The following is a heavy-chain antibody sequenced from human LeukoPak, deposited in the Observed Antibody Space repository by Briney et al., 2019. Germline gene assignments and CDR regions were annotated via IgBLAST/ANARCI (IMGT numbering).Heavy chain of an antibody. CDR1: GYTLAELS. CDR3: APSVWGVIIPIHY. V-gene: IGHV1-24*01. Sequence: ASVKVSCKVSGYTLAELSMHWVRQAPGRGLEWMGGFDPEDGETIYAQKFQGRVTMTEDTSTDTAYMELSSLRSEDTAVYYCAPSVWGVIIPIHYWGQGTLVTVSS. D-gene: IGHD3-10*01. J-gene: IGHJ4*02. CDR2: FDPEDGET.